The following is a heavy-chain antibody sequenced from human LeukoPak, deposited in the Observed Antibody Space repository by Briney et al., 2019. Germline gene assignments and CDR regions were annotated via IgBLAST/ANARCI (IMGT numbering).Heavy chain of an antibody. CDR2: IYPGDSDT. J-gene: IGHJ4*02. CDR3: ARGYYDILTGYYAVYFDY. D-gene: IGHD3-9*01. V-gene: IGHV5-51*01. CDR1: GYSFTSYW. Sequence: GESLKISCKGSGYSFTSYWIGWVRQMPGKGLEWMGIIYPGDSDTRYSPSFQGQVTISADKSISTAYPQWSSLKASDTAMYYCARGYYDILTGYYAVYFDYWGQGTLVTVSS.